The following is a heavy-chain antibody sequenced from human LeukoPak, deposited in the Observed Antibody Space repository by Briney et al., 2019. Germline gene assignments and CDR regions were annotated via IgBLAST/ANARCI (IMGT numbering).Heavy chain of an antibody. CDR2: ISSNSGSTI. CDR1: GFTFSSYT. J-gene: IGHJ3*02. Sequence: GGSLRLSCAASGFTFSSYTMSWIRQAPGKGLEWVSYISSNSGSTINYADSVRGRFTISRDNAKNSLYLHMNSLRAEDTAVYYCARPFHDAFDIWGQGTMVTVPS. V-gene: IGHV3-11*01. CDR3: ARPFHDAFDI. D-gene: IGHD2/OR15-2a*01.